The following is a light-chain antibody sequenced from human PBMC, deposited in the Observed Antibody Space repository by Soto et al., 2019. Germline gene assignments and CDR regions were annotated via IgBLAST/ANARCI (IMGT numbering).Light chain of an antibody. V-gene: IGLV2-14*01. CDR1: STDVGGYDY. J-gene: IGLJ2*01. CDR2: DVT. Sequence: QSALTQPASVSGSPGQSITISCTGTSTDVGGYDYVSWYQQHPGTAPKLMIYDVTTRPSGVSSRFSGSKSGTTASLTSSGLPDDDEDDYYGSSVTSRSTLLFGGGTKLTVL. CDR3: SSVTSRSTLL.